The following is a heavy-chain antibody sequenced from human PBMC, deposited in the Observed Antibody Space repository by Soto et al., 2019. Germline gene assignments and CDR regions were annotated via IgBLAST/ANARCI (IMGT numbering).Heavy chain of an antibody. CDR1: GYTFSSYA. CDR2: INAGYGNT. Sequence: QVHLVQSGAEVRKPGASVKVSCKASGYTFSSYAMHWVRQAPGQRLEWMGWINAGYGNTKSSQKFQDRVTISRDTSASTAYMELTSLRSEDTAVYYCARDTGDGTFDFWCQGTLVTGSS. V-gene: IGHV1-3*01. J-gene: IGHJ4*02. CDR3: ARDTGDGTFDF. D-gene: IGHD7-27*01.